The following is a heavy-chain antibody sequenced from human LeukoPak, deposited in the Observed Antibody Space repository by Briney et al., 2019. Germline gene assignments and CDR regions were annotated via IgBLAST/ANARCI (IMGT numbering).Heavy chain of an antibody. CDR2: IDSSGGTK. CDR3: ARGEGPAGGLTDFDY. D-gene: IGHD3-16*01. CDR1: GFTFSDYD. J-gene: IGHJ4*02. V-gene: IGHV3-11*04. Sequence: PGGSLRLSCAASGFTFSDYDMSWIRQAPGKGPECISYIDSSGGTKYYADSVKGRFTISRDNARNSVYLQMNSLRAEDTAVYYCARGEGPAGGLTDFDYWGQGTLVTVSS.